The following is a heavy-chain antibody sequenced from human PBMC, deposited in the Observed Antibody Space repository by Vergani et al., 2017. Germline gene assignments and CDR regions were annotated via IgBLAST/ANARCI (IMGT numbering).Heavy chain of an antibody. J-gene: IGHJ3*02. Sequence: QVQLVESGGGVVQPGRSLRLSCAASGFTFSSYAMHWVRQAPGKGLEWVAVISYDGSNKYYADSVKGRFTISRDNSKNTLYLQMNSLRAEDTAVYYCAREAGYYDSSGWDAVDIWGQGTMVTGSS. D-gene: IGHD3-22*01. CDR1: GFTFSSYA. CDR3: AREAGYYDSSGWDAVDI. CDR2: ISYDGSNK. V-gene: IGHV3-30*01.